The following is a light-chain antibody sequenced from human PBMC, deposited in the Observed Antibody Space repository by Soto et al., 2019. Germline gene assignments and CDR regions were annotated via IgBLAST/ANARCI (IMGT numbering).Light chain of an antibody. CDR2: DAS. Sequence: EIVLTQSPGTLSLSPGERATLTCRASQSVSSSYLAWYQQRPGQAPRLLIYDASRRATDIPERFSGSGSGTDFPLTISRLDTEDFAVYSCQHYGSSPLNFGGGTKVEIK. CDR3: QHYGSSPLN. V-gene: IGKV3-20*01. J-gene: IGKJ4*01. CDR1: QSVSSSY.